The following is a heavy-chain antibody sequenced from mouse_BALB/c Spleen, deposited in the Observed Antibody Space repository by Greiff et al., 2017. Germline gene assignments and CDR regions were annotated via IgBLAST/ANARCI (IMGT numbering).Heavy chain of an antibody. CDR3: TREVRRYYAMDY. Sequence: QVQLQQSGAELVRPGASVTLSCKASGYTFTDYEMHWVKQTPVHGLEWIGAIDPETGGTAYNQKFKGKATLTADKSSSTAYMELRSLTSEDSAVYYCTREVRRYYAMDYWGQGTSVTVSS. CDR2: IDPETGGT. V-gene: IGHV1-15*01. D-gene: IGHD2-14*01. CDR1: GYTFTDYE. J-gene: IGHJ4*01.